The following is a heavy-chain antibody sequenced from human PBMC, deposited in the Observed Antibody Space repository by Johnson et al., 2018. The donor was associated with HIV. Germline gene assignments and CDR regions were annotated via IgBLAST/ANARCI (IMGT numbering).Heavy chain of an antibody. V-gene: IGHV3-30*04. CDR2: ISDDGSNK. CDR1: GFTFSSYA. Sequence: QMQLVESGGGVVQPGRSLRLSCAASGFTFSSYAMHWVRQAPGKGLEWVAVISDDGSNKYYADSVKGRFTISRDNSKNTLYLQMNSLRAEDTAVYYCAKVRGDFWSGYYGGLNDAFDIWGQGTMVTVSS. CDR3: AKVRGDFWSGYYGGLNDAFDI. D-gene: IGHD3-3*01. J-gene: IGHJ3*02.